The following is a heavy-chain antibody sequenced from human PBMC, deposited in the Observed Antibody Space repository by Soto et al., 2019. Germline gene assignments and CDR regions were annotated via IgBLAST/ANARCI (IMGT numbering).Heavy chain of an antibody. J-gene: IGHJ6*01. D-gene: IGHD1-1*01. CDR2: ISWNSGSI. CDR3: AKDIWNDNYYGMDV. V-gene: IGHV3-9*01. Sequence: SLVVGCAASGFTFDDYAMPWVRQAPGKGLEWVSGISWNSGSIGYADSVKGRFTISRDNAKNSLYLQMNSLRAEDTASYYCAKDIWNDNYYGMDVWGQGTTATVSS. CDR1: GFTFDDYA.